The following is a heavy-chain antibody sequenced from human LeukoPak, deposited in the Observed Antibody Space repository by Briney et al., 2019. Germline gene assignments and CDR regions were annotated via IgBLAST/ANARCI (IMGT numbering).Heavy chain of an antibody. V-gene: IGHV6-1*01. CDR2: TYYRSKWYS. CDR3: ARMVGLVSDY. D-gene: IGHD3-10*01. J-gene: IGHJ4*02. CDR1: GDSVSSNSAA. Sequence: SQTLSLTCAISGDSVSSNSAAWNWIRQSPSRGLEWLGRTYYRSKWYSYFAPSVKSRITINPDTSKNQFSLQLKSVTPEDTAVYYCARMVGLVSDYWGQGTLVTVSS.